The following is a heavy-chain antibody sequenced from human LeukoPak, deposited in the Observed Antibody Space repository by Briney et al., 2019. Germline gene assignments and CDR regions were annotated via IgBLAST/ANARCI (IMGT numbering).Heavy chain of an antibody. CDR1: GGSISSYY. CDR2: IYYSGST. CDR3: ARGAEIPADFDY. D-gene: IGHD1-14*01. V-gene: IGHV4-59*08. J-gene: IGHJ4*02. Sequence: SETLSLTRTVSGGSISSYYWSWIRQPPGKGLEWIGYIYYSGSTNYNPSLKSRVTISVDTSKNQFSLKLSSVTAADTAVYYCARGAEIPADFDYWGQGTLVTVSS.